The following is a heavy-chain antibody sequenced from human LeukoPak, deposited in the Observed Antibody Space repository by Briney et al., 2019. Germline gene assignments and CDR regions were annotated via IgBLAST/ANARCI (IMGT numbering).Heavy chain of an antibody. CDR2: IYHSGST. V-gene: IGHV4-38-2*01. CDR3: ATPHGYSYGLDY. Sequence: PSETLSLTCAVSGYSISSGYYWGWIRQPPGKGLEWIGSIYHSGSTYYNPSLKSRVTISVDTSKNQFSLKLSSLTAADTAVYYCATPHGYSYGLDYWGQGTLVTVSS. J-gene: IGHJ4*02. D-gene: IGHD5-18*01. CDR1: GYSISSGYY.